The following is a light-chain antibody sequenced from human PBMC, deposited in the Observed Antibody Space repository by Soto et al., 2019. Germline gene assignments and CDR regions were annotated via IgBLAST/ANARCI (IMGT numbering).Light chain of an antibody. CDR2: EVS. Sequence: QSALTQPPSASGSPGQSVTISCTGTSSDVGGYNYVSWYQQHPGKAPKRMIYEVSKRPSGVPDRFSGSKSGNTASLTVSGLQAEDEADYHCSSYAGSLYVFGTGTKVTVL. V-gene: IGLV2-8*01. CDR1: SSDVGGYNY. J-gene: IGLJ1*01. CDR3: SSYAGSLYV.